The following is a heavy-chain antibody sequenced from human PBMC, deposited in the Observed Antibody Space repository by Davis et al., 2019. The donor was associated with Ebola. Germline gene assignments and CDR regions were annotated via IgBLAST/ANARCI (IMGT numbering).Heavy chain of an antibody. CDR1: GGSISSSSYY. D-gene: IGHD3-9*01. CDR2: IYYSGST. V-gene: IGHV4-39*01. J-gene: IGHJ5*02. Sequence: PSETLSLTCTVSGGSISSSSYYWGWIRQPPGKGLEWIGSIYYSGSTYYNPSLKSRVTISVDTSKNQFSLKLSSVTAADTAVYYCARRREGYDILTGNNWFDPWGQGTLVTVSS. CDR3: ARRREGYDILTGNNWFDP.